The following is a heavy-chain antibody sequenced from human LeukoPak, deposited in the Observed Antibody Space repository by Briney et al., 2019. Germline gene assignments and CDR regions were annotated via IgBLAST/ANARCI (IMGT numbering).Heavy chain of an antibody. V-gene: IGHV6-1*01. Sequence: ASQTLSLTCAISGDSVSSNSVSWNWIRQSPSRGLEWLGRTYYRSKWYYDYALSVKSRITVNPDTSKNQFSLQLNPVTPEDTAVYYCARDRPNSSGWTPLDYWGQGTLVTVSS. CDR2: TYYRSKWYY. J-gene: IGHJ4*02. D-gene: IGHD6-19*01. CDR1: GDSVSSNSVS. CDR3: ARDRPNSSGWTPLDY.